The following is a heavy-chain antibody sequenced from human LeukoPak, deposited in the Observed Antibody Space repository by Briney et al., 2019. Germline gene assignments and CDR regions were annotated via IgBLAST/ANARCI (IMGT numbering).Heavy chain of an antibody. CDR2: IYDSGIT. CDR1: GGSIKTYY. D-gene: IGHD1-14*01. V-gene: IGHV4-59*01. CDR3: ARATNVDYFYYYGIDV. J-gene: IGHJ6*02. Sequence: SETLSLTCTVSGGSIKTYYWSWIRQPPGKGLEWIGYIYDSGITTYNPSLKSRVTISIDTSKNQFSLKLSSVTAADTAMYYCARATNVDYFYYYGIDVWGQGTTVTVSS.